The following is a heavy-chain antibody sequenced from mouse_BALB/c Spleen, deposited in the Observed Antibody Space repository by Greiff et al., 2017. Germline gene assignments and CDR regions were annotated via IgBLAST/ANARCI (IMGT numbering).Heavy chain of an antibody. D-gene: IGHD1-1*01. Sequence: EVKVVESGGGLVQPGGSLRLSCATSGFTFSDFYMEWVRQPPGKRLEWIAASRNKANDYTTEYSASVKGRFIVSRDTSQSILYLQMNALRAEDTAIYYCARAVYYAPFAYWGQGTLVTVSA. J-gene: IGHJ3*01. CDR3: ARAVYYAPFAY. CDR2: SRNKANDYTT. V-gene: IGHV7-1*02. CDR1: GFTFSDFY.